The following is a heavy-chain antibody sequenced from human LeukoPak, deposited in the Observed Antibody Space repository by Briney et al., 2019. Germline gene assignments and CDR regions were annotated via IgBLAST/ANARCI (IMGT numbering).Heavy chain of an antibody. J-gene: IGHJ6*03. V-gene: IGHV3-15*01. D-gene: IGHD2-15*01. CDR3: STFPAETPYYYYMDV. CDR2: IKNKAEGGTT. CDR1: GFTFSHAW. Sequence: GGSLRLSCAASGFTFSHAWMTWVRQSPGKGLEWIGRIKNKAEGGTTDYAAPVKGRFTISRDDTKNTLYLQMNGLKTDDTAVYYCSTFPAETPYYYYMDVWGKGTTVTISS.